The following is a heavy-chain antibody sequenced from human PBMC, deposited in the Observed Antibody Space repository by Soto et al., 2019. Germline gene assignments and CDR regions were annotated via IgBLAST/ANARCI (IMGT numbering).Heavy chain of an antibody. Sequence: GAAVKVSCQASGYTFTSYGISWVRQAPGQGLEWMGWISAYNGNTNYAQKLQGRVTMTTDTSTSTAYMELRSLRSDDTAVYYCARYEGVTRGESTLYYGMDVWGQGTTVTVSS. CDR1: GYTFTSYG. V-gene: IGHV1-18*01. D-gene: IGHD4-17*01. CDR2: ISAYNGNT. CDR3: ARYEGVTRGESTLYYGMDV. J-gene: IGHJ6*02.